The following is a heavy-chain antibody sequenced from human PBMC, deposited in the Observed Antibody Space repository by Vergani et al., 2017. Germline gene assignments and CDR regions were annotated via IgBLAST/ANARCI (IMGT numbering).Heavy chain of an antibody. Sequence: EVLLVESGGGLVQPGGSLRLSCAASGFTFSAYWMNWVRQAPGKGLEWVANIKQDGSEKYYVDSVKGRFTISRDNANNLVYLQMSSVRADDTAVYYCAXDYGSGPPQSRRLLYDIGWFDPWGQGTLVTVSP. CDR1: GFTFSAYW. J-gene: IGHJ5*02. CDR2: IKQDGSEK. CDR3: AXDYGSGPPQSRRLLYDIGWFDP. V-gene: IGHV3-7*04. D-gene: IGHD3-10*01.